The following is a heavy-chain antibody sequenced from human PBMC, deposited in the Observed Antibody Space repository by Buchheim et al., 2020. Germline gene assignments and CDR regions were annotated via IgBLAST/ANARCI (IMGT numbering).Heavy chain of an antibody. CDR3: ARGSRRGIVVVPAATSYYYYYYMDV. D-gene: IGHD2-2*01. CDR1: GYTFTSYD. CDR2: MNPNSGNT. J-gene: IGHJ6*03. V-gene: IGHV1-8*01. Sequence: QVQLVQSGAEVKKPGASVKVSCKASGYTFTSYDINWVRQATGQGLEWMGWMNPNSGNTGYAQKFQGRVTMTRNTSISTAYMELSSLRSEDTAVYYCARGSRRGIVVVPAATSYYYYYYMDVWGKGTT.